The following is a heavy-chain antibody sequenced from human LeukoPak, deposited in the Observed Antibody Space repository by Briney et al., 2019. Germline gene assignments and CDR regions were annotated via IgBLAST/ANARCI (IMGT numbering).Heavy chain of an antibody. Sequence: GASVKVSCKASGYTFTSYYMHWVRQAPGQGLEWMGIINPSGGSTSYAQKFQGRVTMTRDTSTSTVYMELSSLRSEDTAVYYCAREVEGITMVRGVIKEDNWFDPWGQGTLVTVST. D-gene: IGHD3-10*01. CDR2: INPSGGST. J-gene: IGHJ5*02. CDR1: GYTFTSYY. V-gene: IGHV1-46*01. CDR3: AREVEGITMVRGVIKEDNWFDP.